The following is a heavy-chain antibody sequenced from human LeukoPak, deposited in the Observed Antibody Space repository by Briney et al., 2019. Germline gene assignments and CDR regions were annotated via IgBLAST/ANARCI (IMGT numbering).Heavy chain of an antibody. CDR1: GGSFSGYY. J-gene: IGHJ3*02. CDR2: INHSGST. Sequence: PSETLSLTCAVYGGSFSGYYWSWIRQPPGKGLEWIGEINHSGSTNYNPSLKSRVTISVDTSKNQFSLKLSSVTAADTAVYYCARDHMTTTAFDIWGHGTMVTVSS. CDR3: ARDHMTTTAFDI. D-gene: IGHD4-11*01. V-gene: IGHV4-34*01.